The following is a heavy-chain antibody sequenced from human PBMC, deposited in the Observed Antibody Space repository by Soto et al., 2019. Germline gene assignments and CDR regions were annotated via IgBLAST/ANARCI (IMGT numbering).Heavy chain of an antibody. CDR1: GGSISSGDYY. Sequence: SETLSVTCTVSGGSISSGDYYWSWIRQPPGKGLEWIGYIYYTGSTYYNPSLKSRVTMSVDTAQNQFSLRLRSVTAADTAVYYCARDGASMVRAWWFDPWGQGTLVTVSS. CDR2: IYYTGST. CDR3: ARDGASMVRAWWFDP. J-gene: IGHJ5*02. D-gene: IGHD5-18*01. V-gene: IGHV4-30-4*01.